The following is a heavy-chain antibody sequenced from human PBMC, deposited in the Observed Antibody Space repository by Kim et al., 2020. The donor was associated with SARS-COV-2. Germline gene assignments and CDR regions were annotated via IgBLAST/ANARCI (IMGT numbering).Heavy chain of an antibody. D-gene: IGHD5-18*01. CDR2: IYYSGST. CDR1: GGSISSYY. V-gene: IGHV4-59*13. CDR3: ARDGSYTAIGWFDP. J-gene: IGHJ5*02. Sequence: SETLSLTCTVSGGSISSYYWSWIRQPPGKGLEWIGYIYYSGSTNYNPSLKSRVTIAVDTSKNQFSLKLSSVTAADTAVYYCARDGSYTAIGWFDPWGQGTLVTVSS.